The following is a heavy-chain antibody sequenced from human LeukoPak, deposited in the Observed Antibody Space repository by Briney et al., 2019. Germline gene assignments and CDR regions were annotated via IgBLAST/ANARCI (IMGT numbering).Heavy chain of an antibody. J-gene: IGHJ3*02. D-gene: IGHD3-10*01. CDR3: ARGDGDTPPDVFDM. V-gene: IGHV3-21*01. CDR2: ISSSSSYI. CDR1: GFTFSSYR. Sequence: PGGSLRLSCAASGFTFSSYRMNWVRQAPGKGLQWVSSISSSSSYIYYADSVKGRFTISRDNAKNSVYLQMNSLRAEDTAVYYCARGDGDTPPDVFDMWGQGTMVTVSS.